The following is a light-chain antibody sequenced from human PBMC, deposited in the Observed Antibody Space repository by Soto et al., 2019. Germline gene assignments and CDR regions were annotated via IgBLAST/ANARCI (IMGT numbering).Light chain of an antibody. CDR2: DVS. Sequence: DIQLTQSPSTLSASVGDSVTITCRASQNVSTSLAWYQHKPGRAPKLLIFDVSNLESGVPSRFSGSGSGTEFTLTISSLHSDDFATYYCQQYDYSRTFGRGTKVDIK. J-gene: IGKJ1*01. CDR3: QQYDYSRT. CDR1: QNVSTS. V-gene: IGKV1-5*01.